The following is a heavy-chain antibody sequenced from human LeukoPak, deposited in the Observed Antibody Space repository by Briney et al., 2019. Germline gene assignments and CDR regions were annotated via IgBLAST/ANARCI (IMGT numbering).Heavy chain of an antibody. Sequence: PGGSLRLLCAASGFTFSIYAMRWLRQAPGKALEWVSAISGSGGSTYYADSVKGRFTISRDNSKNTLYVQMNSLRAEDTAVYYCAKSRDSSGYYDNYYVMDVWGEGTTVTVSS. J-gene: IGHJ6*01. CDR2: ISGSGGST. V-gene: IGHV3-23*01. D-gene: IGHD3-22*01. CDR1: GFTFSIYA. CDR3: AKSRDSSGYYDNYYVMDV.